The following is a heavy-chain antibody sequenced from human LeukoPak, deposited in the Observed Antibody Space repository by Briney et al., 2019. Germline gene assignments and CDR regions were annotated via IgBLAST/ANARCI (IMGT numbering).Heavy chain of an antibody. CDR3: ARVLDYDSRGWIPFFDY. J-gene: IGHJ4*02. CDR1: GGSISSYY. V-gene: IGHV4-59*01. CDR2: VSYSGTT. D-gene: IGHD3-9*01. Sequence: SETLSLTCTVSGGSISSYYWTWIRQPPGKGLEWIGYVSYSGTTKYNPFLKSRVTMSVDMSKNRLSLRLTSVTAADTAVYYCARVLDYDSRGWIPFFDYWGQGTLVTVSS.